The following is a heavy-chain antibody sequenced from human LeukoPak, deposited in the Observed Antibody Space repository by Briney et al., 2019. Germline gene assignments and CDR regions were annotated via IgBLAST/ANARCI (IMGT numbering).Heavy chain of an antibody. D-gene: IGHD2-2*01. Sequence: SETLSLTCTVSGGSISSSSYYWGWIRQPPGKGLEWIGSIYYSGSTYYNPSLKSRVTISVDTSKNQFSLKLSSVTAADTAVYYCARVRGDIVVVPATSDYYYYMDVWGKGTTVTVSS. V-gene: IGHV4-39*07. J-gene: IGHJ6*03. CDR1: GGSISSSSYY. CDR2: IYYSGST. CDR3: ARVRGDIVVVPATSDYYYYMDV.